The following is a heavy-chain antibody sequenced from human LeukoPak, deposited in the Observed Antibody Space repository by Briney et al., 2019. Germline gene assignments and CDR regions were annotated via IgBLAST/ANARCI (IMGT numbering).Heavy chain of an antibody. CDR3: ARDGRERWIQFDAFDI. CDR2: ISGSGNTI. J-gene: IGHJ3*02. D-gene: IGHD5-24*01. V-gene: IGHV3-48*03. CDR1: GFTFSSYE. Sequence: GGSLRLSCAASGFTFSSYEMNWVRQAPGRGLEWVSYISGSGNTIYYADSVKGRFTISRDNAKNSLYLQVNSLRAEDTAVYYCARDGRERWIQFDAFDIWGQGTMVTVSS.